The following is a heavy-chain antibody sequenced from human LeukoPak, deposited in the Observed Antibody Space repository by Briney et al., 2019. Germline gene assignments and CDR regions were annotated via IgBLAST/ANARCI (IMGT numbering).Heavy chain of an antibody. CDR3: ARHMAHPPDSSSWYLEYYYYGMDV. V-gene: IGHV3-64*01. Sequence: GGSLRLSCAASGFTFSSYAMHWVRQAPGKGLEYVSAISSNGGSTYYANSVKGRFTISRDNSKNTLYLQMGSLRAEDMAVYYCARHMAHPPDSSSWYLEYYYYGMDVWGQGTTVTVSS. CDR2: ISSNGGST. J-gene: IGHJ6*02. CDR1: GFTFSSYA. D-gene: IGHD6-13*01.